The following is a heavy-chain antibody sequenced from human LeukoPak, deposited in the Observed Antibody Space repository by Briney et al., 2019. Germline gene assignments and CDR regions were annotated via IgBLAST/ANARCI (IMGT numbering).Heavy chain of an antibody. V-gene: IGHV3-21*01. CDR2: ISSSSSYI. CDR3: ARGYADYYYMDV. Sequence: GGSLRLSCAASGFTFSSYSMNWVRQAPGKGLEWVSSISSSSSYIYYADSVKGRFTISRDNAKNSLYLQMNSLRAEDTAVYYCARGYADYYYMDVWGKGTTVTVSS. D-gene: IGHD5-12*01. J-gene: IGHJ6*03. CDR1: GFTFSSYS.